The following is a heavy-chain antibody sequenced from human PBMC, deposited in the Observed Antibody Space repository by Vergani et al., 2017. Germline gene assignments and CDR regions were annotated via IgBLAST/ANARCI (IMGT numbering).Heavy chain of an antibody. V-gene: IGHV4-39*01. J-gene: IGHJ5*02. CDR2: IYYSGST. Sequence: QLQLQESGPGLVKPSATLSLTCSVSGASIRSSNYYWGWIRQPPGKGLEWIASIYYSGSTYYNPSLKSRVTISVDTSKNLFSLKLSSVTAADTAVYFCARHSTVEWLVKLEWFDPWGQGILVTVSS. D-gene: IGHD6-19*01. CDR1: GASIRSSNYY. CDR3: ARHSTVEWLVKLEWFDP.